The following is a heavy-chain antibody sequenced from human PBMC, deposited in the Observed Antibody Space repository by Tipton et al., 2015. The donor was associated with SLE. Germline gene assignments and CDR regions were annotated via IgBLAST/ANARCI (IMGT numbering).Heavy chain of an antibody. CDR3: AKVRSGSFREAFDD. V-gene: IGHV5-51*03. CDR1: GYKFINRW. J-gene: IGHJ3*01. CDR2: IFPDDSDT. Sequence: QLVQSGAEVKKPGESLKISCTGSGYKFINRWIAWVRQMPGKGLEWMGIIFPDDSDTRFAPSFQGKVTISVDKSINTAFLQWNTLEASDTAMYYCAKVRSGSFREAFDDWGQGTMVTVSS. D-gene: IGHD3-10*01.